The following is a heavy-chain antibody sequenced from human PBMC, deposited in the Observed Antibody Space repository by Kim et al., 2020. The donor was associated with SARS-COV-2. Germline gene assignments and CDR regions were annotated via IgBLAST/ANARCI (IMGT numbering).Heavy chain of an antibody. CDR2: IYGSGGT. CDR1: GGPITSDY. J-gene: IGHJ4*02. Sequence: SETLSLTCTVSGGPITSDYWSWMRQPAGKGLEWIGRIYGSGGTTYNPSLKGRITMSIDTSKNQLSLRFHSVTAPDTAVYFCTRGLHGSVEAYLGPGTLVT. V-gene: IGHV4-4*07. CDR3: TRGLHGSVEAY. D-gene: IGHD4-4*01.